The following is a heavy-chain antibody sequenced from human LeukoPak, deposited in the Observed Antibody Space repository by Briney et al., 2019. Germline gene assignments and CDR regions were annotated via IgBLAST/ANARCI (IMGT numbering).Heavy chain of an antibody. CDR3: ARQTSPLRYEGWLQYYYYGMDV. Sequence: SETLSLTCTVSGGSISSSSYYWGWIRQPPGKGLEWIGSIYYSGSTYYNPSLRRRVTISVDTSMHQFSLQLRSLTAAETAVYYCARQTSPLRYEGWLQYYYYGMDVWGQGTTVTVSS. J-gene: IGHJ6*02. CDR1: GGSISSSSYY. CDR2: IYYSGST. V-gene: IGHV4-39*01. D-gene: IGHD5-18*01.